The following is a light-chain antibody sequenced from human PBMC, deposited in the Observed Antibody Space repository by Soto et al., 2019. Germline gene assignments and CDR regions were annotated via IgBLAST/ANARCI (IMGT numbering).Light chain of an antibody. CDR3: QQSYSFPLT. CDR1: QSMYTY. V-gene: IGKV1-39*01. CDR2: ATS. J-gene: IGKJ4*01. Sequence: DIQMTQSPSSLSASVGDRVTITCRASQSMYTYLNWYQQKPGKAPKLLISATSSLQSGVPSRFSGSGSGTDFTHTISSLQPEDFATYYCQQSYSFPLTFGGGTKLEIK.